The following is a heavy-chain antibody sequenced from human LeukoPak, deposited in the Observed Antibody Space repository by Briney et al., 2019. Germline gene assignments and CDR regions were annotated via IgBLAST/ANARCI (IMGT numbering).Heavy chain of an antibody. J-gene: IGHJ4*01. D-gene: IGHD6-19*01. CDR2: ITGYGAT. CDR1: GFTFSNFA. V-gene: IGHV3-23*01. CDR3: AKGIYSSGWSYFDY. Sequence: PGGSLRLSCAASGFTFSNFAMMWVRQAPGTGLQWVSTITGYGATFYADSVRGRFTIFRDTSMNTLFLQMNSLGAEDTAVYYCAKGIYSSGWSYFDYWGHGTLVTVSS.